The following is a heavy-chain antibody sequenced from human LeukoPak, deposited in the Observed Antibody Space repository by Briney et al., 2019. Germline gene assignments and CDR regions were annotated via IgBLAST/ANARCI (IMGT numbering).Heavy chain of an antibody. CDR1: GYTFTSYG. CDR3: ARDRLAVPYYFDY. CDR2: ISAYNGNT. V-gene: IGHV1-18*01. D-gene: IGHD6-19*01. J-gene: IGHJ4*02. Sequence: ASVKVSCKASGYTFTSYGISWVRQAPGQGLEWMGWISAYNGNTNYAQKLQGRVTITTDESTSTAYMELSSLRSEDTAVYYCARDRLAVPYYFDYWGQGTLVTVSS.